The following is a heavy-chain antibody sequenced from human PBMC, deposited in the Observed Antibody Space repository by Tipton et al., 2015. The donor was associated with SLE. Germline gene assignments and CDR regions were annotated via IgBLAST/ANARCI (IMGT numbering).Heavy chain of an antibody. CDR3: ARVPGLERSYYYNYFMDG. D-gene: IGHD1-1*01. J-gene: IGHJ6*03. CDR2: INHSGST. V-gene: IGHV4-34*01. CDR1: GGSFSGYY. Sequence: LRLSCAVYGGSFSGYYWSWIRQSPGKGLEWIGDINHSGSTNYNPSLKSRVTISVDTSKNQFSLRLSSVTAADTAVYYCARVPGLERSYYYNYFMDGWGKGTTVTFSS.